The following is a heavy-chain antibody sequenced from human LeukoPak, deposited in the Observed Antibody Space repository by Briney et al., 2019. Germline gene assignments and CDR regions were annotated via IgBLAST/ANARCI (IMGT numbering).Heavy chain of an antibody. Sequence: GGSLRLSCAASGFTFSGSAMHWVRQASGKGLEWVGRIRSKANSYATAYAASVKGRFTISRDDSKNTAYLQMNSLKTEDTAVYYCVVVPAAMGHIDYWGQGTLVTVSS. CDR1: GFTFSGSA. J-gene: IGHJ4*02. D-gene: IGHD2-2*01. CDR3: VVVPAAMGHIDY. CDR2: IRSKANSYAT. V-gene: IGHV3-73*01.